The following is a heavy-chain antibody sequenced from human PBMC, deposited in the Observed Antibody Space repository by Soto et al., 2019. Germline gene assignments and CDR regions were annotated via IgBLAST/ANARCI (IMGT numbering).Heavy chain of an antibody. CDR2: VSPNGQGI. CDR3: AKDRDYPRDYFHY. V-gene: IGHV3-23*01. CDR1: GFTLGSYG. Sequence: GGSLRLSCAGSGFTLGSYGMNWARPAPGKGLEWVSAVSPNGQGIYYADSARGRFTISRDFSKNTVFLHMDSLRAEDTAVYYCAKDRDYPRDYFHYWGQGTLVTVSS. D-gene: IGHD3-10*01. J-gene: IGHJ4*02.